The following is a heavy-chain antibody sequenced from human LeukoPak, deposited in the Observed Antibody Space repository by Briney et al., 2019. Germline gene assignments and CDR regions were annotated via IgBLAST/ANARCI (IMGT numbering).Heavy chain of an antibody. Sequence: GGSLRLSCAASGFTFSSYAMSWVRQAPGKGLEWVSAISGSGGTAYYADSVKGRFTISRDNSKNTLYLQMNSLRAEDTAVYYCANWEYYYDSSGYYYPFDYWGQGTLVTVSS. D-gene: IGHD3-22*01. V-gene: IGHV3-23*01. CDR3: ANWEYYYDSSGYYYPFDY. CDR2: ISGSGGTA. CDR1: GFTFSSYA. J-gene: IGHJ4*02.